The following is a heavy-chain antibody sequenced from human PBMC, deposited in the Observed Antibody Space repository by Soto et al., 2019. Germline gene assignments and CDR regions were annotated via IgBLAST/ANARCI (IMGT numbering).Heavy chain of an antibody. Sequence: SETLSLTCTVSGDSISSLNYYWSWIRQHPEKGLEWIGYIYYGGSTHYNPSLKSRVTISGHTSKNQFSLELSSVTAADTAMYYCARGYTSYYVGNWFDPCGQGTLVTVAP. V-gene: IGHV4-31*03. CDR2: IYYGGST. CDR3: ARGYTSYYVGNWFDP. D-gene: IGHD3-10*02. CDR1: GDSISSLNYY. J-gene: IGHJ5*02.